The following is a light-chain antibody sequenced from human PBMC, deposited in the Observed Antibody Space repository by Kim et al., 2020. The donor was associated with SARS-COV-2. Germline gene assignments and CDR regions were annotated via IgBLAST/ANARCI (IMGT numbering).Light chain of an antibody. Sequence: QSALTQPASVSGSPGQSITISCTGTSSDVGGYNYVSWYQQHPGKAPKLMIYDVSKRPSGVSNRFSGSKSCYTASLTISGLQAEDEADYYCSSYTSSSTGVFGGGTQLTVL. CDR3: SSYTSSSTGV. V-gene: IGLV2-14*01. CDR2: DVS. J-gene: IGLJ2*01. CDR1: SSDVGGYNY.